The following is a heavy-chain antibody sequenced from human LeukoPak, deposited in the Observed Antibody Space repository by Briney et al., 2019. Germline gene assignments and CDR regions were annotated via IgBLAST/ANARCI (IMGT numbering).Heavy chain of an antibody. CDR1: GSRFTNYW. CDR2: IYPADSDT. J-gene: IGHJ3*02. Sequence: GESLQISCKGSGSRFTNYWIGWVRQMPGKGLEWMGIIYPADSDTRYSPSFQGQVTISVDKSITTAYLQWSSLKASDTAMYYCARRGYDSSGYRDAFDIWGQGTMVTVSS. CDR3: ARRGYDSSGYRDAFDI. V-gene: IGHV5-51*01. D-gene: IGHD3-22*01.